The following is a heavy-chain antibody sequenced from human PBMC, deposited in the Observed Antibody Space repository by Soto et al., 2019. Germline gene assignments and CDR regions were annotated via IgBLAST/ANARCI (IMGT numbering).Heavy chain of an antibody. J-gene: IGHJ6*02. D-gene: IGHD5-12*01. CDR2: IYHGGST. CDR1: GYSISSGYY. Sequence: NPSETLSLTCAVSGYSISSGYYWGWIRQPPGKGLEWIGSIYHGGSTYYNPSLKSRVTISVDTSKNQFSLKLSSVTAADTAVYYCARGYTLDVWGQGTTVTVSS. V-gene: IGHV4-38-2*01. CDR3: ARGYTLDV.